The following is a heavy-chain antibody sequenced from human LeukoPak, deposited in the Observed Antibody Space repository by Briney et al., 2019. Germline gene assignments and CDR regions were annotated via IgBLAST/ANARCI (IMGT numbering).Heavy chain of an antibody. J-gene: IGHJ3*02. CDR2: IYPGDSDT. Sequence: GESLKISCKGSGYSFTSYWIGWVRQMPGKGLEWMGIIYPGDSDTRYSPSFQGQVTISADKSISTAYLQWSSLKASDTAMYYCATHGGYSSYLTEDDAFDIWGQGTMVTVSS. CDR3: ATHGGYSSYLTEDDAFDI. D-gene: IGHD5-12*01. V-gene: IGHV5-51*01. CDR1: GYSFTSYW.